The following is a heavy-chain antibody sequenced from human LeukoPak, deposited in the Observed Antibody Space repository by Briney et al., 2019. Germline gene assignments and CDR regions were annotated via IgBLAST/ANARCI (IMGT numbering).Heavy chain of an antibody. CDR3: ARSYYGSGSYSYGMDV. Sequence: GGSLRLSCAASGFTFSSYSMNWVRQAPGKGLEWVSTISSSSSYIYYADSVKGRFTISRDNAKNSLYLQMNSLRAEDTAVYYSARSYYGSGSYSYGMDVWGQGTTVTVSS. D-gene: IGHD3-10*01. V-gene: IGHV3-21*01. CDR2: ISSSSSYI. CDR1: GFTFSSYS. J-gene: IGHJ6*02.